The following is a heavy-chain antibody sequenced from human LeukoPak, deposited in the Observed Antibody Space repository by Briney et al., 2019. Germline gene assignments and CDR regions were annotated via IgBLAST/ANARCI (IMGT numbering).Heavy chain of an antibody. CDR1: GGSISSYY. CDR2: IYTSGST. Sequence: SETLSLTCTVSGGSISSYYWSWIRQPAGKGLEWIGRIYTSGSTNYNPSLKSRVTMSVDTSKNQFSLKLSSVTAADTAVYYCARDAGGYCSGGSCYKDAFDIWGQGTMVTVSS. V-gene: IGHV4-4*07. D-gene: IGHD2-15*01. J-gene: IGHJ3*02. CDR3: ARDAGGYCSGGSCYKDAFDI.